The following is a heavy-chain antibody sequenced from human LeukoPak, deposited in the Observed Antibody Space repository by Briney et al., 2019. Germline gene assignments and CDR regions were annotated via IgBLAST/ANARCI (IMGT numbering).Heavy chain of an antibody. CDR3: ARDAHYDILTGYARRNAFDI. CDR2: INPNSGGT. J-gene: IGHJ3*02. CDR1: GYTFTGYY. Sequence: ASVKVSCKASGYTFTGYYMHWVRQAPGQGLEWMGWINPNSGGTNYAQKFQGRVTMTRDTSISTAYMELSRLRSDDTAVYYCARDAHYDILTGYARRNAFDIWGQGTMVTVSS. V-gene: IGHV1-2*02. D-gene: IGHD3-9*01.